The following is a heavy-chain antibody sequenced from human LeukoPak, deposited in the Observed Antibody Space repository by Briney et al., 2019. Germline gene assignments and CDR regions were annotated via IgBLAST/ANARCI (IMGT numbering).Heavy chain of an antibody. CDR1: GGSFSGYY. D-gene: IGHD3-3*01. Sequence: SETLSLTCAVYGGSFSGYYWSWIRQPPGKGLEWIGEINHSGSTNYNPSLKSRVTISVDTSKNQFSLQLNSVTPEDTAVYYCARDTRESTTYYDFWSGYYTGSRFDYWGQGTLVTVSS. CDR3: ARDTRESTTYYDFWSGYYTGSRFDY. J-gene: IGHJ4*02. V-gene: IGHV4-34*01. CDR2: INHSGST.